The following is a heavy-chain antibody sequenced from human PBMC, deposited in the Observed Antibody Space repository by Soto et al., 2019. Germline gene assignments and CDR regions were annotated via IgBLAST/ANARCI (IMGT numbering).Heavy chain of an antibody. CDR3: ARAQWLGGLDYYYGMDV. CDR2: INPSGGST. Sequence: ASVKVSCKASGYTFTSYYMHWARQAPGQGLEWMGIINPSGGSTSYAQKFQGRVTMTRDTSTSTVYMELSSLRSEDTAVYYCARAQWLGGLDYYYGMDVWGQGTTVTVSS. CDR1: GYTFTSYY. V-gene: IGHV1-46*01. J-gene: IGHJ6*02. D-gene: IGHD6-19*01.